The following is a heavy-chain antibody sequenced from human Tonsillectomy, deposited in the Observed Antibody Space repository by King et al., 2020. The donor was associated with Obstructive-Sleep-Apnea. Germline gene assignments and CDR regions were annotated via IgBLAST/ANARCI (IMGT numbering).Heavy chain of an antibody. D-gene: IGHD3-16*01. Sequence: VQLQESGGGLVQPGGSLRLSCAASGFTFSSYAMSWVRQAPGKGLEWVSGITASGGGTFYADSVKGRFTIPRDNSKNTLGPQMNSLRVDDTAIYYFVKTALGDFGYYGLAVWGRGTTVTVSS. CDR1: GFTFSSYA. CDR2: ITASGGGT. J-gene: IGHJ6*02. CDR3: VKTALGDFGYYGLAV. V-gene: IGHV3-23*01.